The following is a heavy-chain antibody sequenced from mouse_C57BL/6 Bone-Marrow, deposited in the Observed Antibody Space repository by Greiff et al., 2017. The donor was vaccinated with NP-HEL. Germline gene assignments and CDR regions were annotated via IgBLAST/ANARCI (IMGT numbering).Heavy chain of an antibody. V-gene: IGHV5-16*01. Sequence: EVNLVESEGGLVQPGSSMKLSCTASGFTFSDYYMAWVRQVPEKGLEWVANINYDGSSTYYLDSLKSRFIISRDNAKNILYLQMSSLKSEDTATYYCARGDYYGSSHWYFDVWGTGTTVTVSS. CDR1: GFTFSDYY. D-gene: IGHD1-1*01. CDR2: INYDGSST. J-gene: IGHJ1*03. CDR3: ARGDYYGSSHWYFDV.